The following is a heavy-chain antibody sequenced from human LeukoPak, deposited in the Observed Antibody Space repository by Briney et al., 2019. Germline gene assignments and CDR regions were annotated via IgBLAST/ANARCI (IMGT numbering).Heavy chain of an antibody. V-gene: IGHV4-61*02. CDR3: ARDSSSWLDYFDY. Sequence: SETLSLTCTVSGGSVSSSSYYWGWIRQPAGKGLEWIGRVHTSGSTNYNPSLKSRVTISVDKSKNQFSLKLSSVTAADTAVYYCARDSSSWLDYFDYWGPGTLVTVSS. J-gene: IGHJ4*02. CDR2: VHTSGST. CDR1: GGSVSSSSYY. D-gene: IGHD6-13*01.